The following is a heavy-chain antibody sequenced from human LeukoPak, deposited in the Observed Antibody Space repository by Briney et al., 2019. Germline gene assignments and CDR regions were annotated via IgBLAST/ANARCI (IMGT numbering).Heavy chain of an antibody. V-gene: IGHV1-8*01. J-gene: IGHJ6*02. Sequence: ASVKVSCKASGYTLNTYDINWVRQATEQGLEWMGWMNPNNGDTGYAQKFQGRVTMTRNTSISTAYMELSSLRSEDTAVYYCTRGYDTGRYSYDMDVWGQGTTVIVSS. CDR1: GYTLNTYD. CDR3: TRGYDTGRYSYDMDV. CDR2: MNPNNGDT. D-gene: IGHD3-10*01.